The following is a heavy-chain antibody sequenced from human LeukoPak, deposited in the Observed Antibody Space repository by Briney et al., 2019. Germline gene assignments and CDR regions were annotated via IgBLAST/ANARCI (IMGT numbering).Heavy chain of an antibody. CDR2: INNDGTDT. D-gene: IGHD5-12*01. J-gene: IGHJ3*01. CDR3: ARGGFSRGFDV. CDR1: GFTFRSFW. V-gene: IGHV3-74*01. Sequence: PGGSLRLSCAASGFTFRSFWIHWVRQAPGKGLVWVGRINNDGTDTIYADSVKGRFTVSRDNAKNTLYLQMNSLRVEDTAVYFCARGGFSRGFDVWGQGTVVTVSS.